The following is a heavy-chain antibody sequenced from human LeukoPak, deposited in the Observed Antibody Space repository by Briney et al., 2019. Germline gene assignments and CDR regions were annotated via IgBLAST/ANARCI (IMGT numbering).Heavy chain of an antibody. D-gene: IGHD3-9*01. V-gene: IGHV4-59*01. Sequence: PSETLSLTCTVSGGSLSSYYWIWIRQPPGKGLEWIGYIYYSGSTNYNPSLKSRVTISVDTSKNQFSLKLSSVTAADTAVYYCARTYYDMAGYYYGMDVWGQGTTVTVSS. J-gene: IGHJ6*02. CDR2: IYYSGST. CDR3: ARTYYDMAGYYYGMDV. CDR1: GGSLSSYY.